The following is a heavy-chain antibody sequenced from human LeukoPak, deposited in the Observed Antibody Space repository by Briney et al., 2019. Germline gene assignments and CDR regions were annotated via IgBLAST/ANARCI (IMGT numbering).Heavy chain of an antibody. CDR2: ISYDGSNK. CDR1: GFTFSSYA. D-gene: IGHD3-9*01. CDR3: AREHILTDYSPPDYFDL. J-gene: IGHJ4*02. Sequence: GGSLRLSCAASGFTFSSYAMHWVRQAPGKGLEWVAVISYDGSNKYYANSVKGRFTISRDNSKNTLYLQMNSLRAEDTAIYYCAREHILTDYSPPDYFDLWGQGTLVTVSS. V-gene: IGHV3-30-3*01.